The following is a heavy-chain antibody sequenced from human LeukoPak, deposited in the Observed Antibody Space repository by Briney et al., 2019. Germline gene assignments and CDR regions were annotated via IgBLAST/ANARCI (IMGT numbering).Heavy chain of an antibody. J-gene: IGHJ4*02. CDR1: GGTFSSYA. D-gene: IGHD4-23*01. CDR2: IIPIFGIA. CDR3: ARRADYGGNLGDY. Sequence: ASVKGSCKASGGTFSSYAISWVRQAPGQGLEWMGRIIPIFGIANYAQKFQGRVTITADKSTSTAYMELSSLRSEDTAVYYCARRADYGGNLGDYWGQGTLVTVSS. V-gene: IGHV1-69*04.